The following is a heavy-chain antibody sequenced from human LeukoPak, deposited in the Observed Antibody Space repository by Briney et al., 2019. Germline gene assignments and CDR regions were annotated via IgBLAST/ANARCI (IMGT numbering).Heavy chain of an antibody. CDR1: GDSLTNPTYF. V-gene: IGHV4-61*01. CDR3: ARFRSGGWYYFDS. Sequence: SETLSLTCSVSGDSLTNPTYFQWSWIRRPPGKGLEVIGSLYASGSANLSPSFESRLSMSLDPSTSQFFLKLSSVTAEDSALYYCARFRSGGWYYFDSWGQGTLVTVSS. J-gene: IGHJ4*02. D-gene: IGHD6-19*01. CDR2: LYASGSA.